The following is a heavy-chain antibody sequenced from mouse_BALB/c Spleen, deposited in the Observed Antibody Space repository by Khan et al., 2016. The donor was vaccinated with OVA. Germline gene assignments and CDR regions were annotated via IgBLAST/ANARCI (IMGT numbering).Heavy chain of an antibody. V-gene: IGHV5-6-5*01. CDR1: GFSFSNYA. Sequence: EVKLVESGGGLVKPGGSLKVSCAVSGFSFSNYAMSWVRQTPEKRLEWVASISSGDTTYYPDSVKDRFTISRDHARNILYLQMSRLRAEDTALYYCARDYWFVYWGQGTLVTVSA. CDR2: ISSGDTT. CDR3: ARDYWFVY. J-gene: IGHJ3*01.